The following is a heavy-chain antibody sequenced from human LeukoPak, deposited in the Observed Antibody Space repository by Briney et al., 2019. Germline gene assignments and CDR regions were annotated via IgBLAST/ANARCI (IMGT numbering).Heavy chain of an antibody. J-gene: IGHJ5*02. CDR1: GGTFSSYA. V-gene: IGHV1-69*04. D-gene: IGHD6-13*01. CDR2: IIPILGIA. CDR3: ARDLEQQLAWGDQFDP. Sequence: GASVKVSCKASGGTFSSYAISWVRQAPGQGLEWMERIIPILGIANYAQKFQGRVTITADKSTSTAYMELSSLRSEDTAVYYCARDLEQQLAWGDQFDPWGQGTLVTVSS.